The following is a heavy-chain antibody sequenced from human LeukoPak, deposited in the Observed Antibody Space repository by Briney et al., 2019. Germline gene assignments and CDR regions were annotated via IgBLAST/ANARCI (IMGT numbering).Heavy chain of an antibody. CDR3: ARVTERVMGNFDY. J-gene: IGHJ4*02. CDR2: INSDGSST. V-gene: IGHV3-74*01. CDR1: GFTFSSYW. D-gene: IGHD2-8*01. Sequence: GGSLRLSCAASGFTFSSYWMHWVRQAPGKGLVWVSRINSDGSSTSYADSVKGRFTISRDNAKNTLYLQMNSLRAEDTAVYYCARVTERVMGNFDYWGQGTLVTVSS.